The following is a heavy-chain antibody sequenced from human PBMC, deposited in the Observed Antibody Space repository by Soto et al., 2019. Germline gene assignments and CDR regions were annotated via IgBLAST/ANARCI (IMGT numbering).Heavy chain of an antibody. D-gene: IGHD4-17*01. CDR3: ARVGSDYGDRDYYFDY. Sequence: ASVKVSCKASGYTFTSYGISWVRQAPGQGLEWMGWISAYNGNTNYAQKLQGRVTMTTDTSTSTAYMELRSLRSDDTAVYYCARVGSDYGDRDYYFDYWGQGTLVTVSS. CDR1: GYTFTSYG. V-gene: IGHV1-18*01. CDR2: ISAYNGNT. J-gene: IGHJ4*02.